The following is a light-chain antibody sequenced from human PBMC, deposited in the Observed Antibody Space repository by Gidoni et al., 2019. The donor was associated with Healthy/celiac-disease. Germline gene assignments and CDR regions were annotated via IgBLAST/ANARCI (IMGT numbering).Light chain of an antibody. CDR3: NSRDSSGNHRVV. J-gene: IGLJ2*01. Sequence: SSELTQDPAVSVALGQTVRITCKGDSLRSYYASWYQQKPGKAPVLVIYGKNNRPSGIPDRFSCSSSGNTASLTIPGAQAEDEADYYCNSRDSSGNHRVVFGGGTKLTVL. V-gene: IGLV3-19*01. CDR1: SLRSYY. CDR2: GKN.